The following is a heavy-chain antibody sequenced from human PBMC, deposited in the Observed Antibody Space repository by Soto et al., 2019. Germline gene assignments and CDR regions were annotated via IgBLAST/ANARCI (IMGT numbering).Heavy chain of an antibody. CDR3: AKATRTYYDSSGPFDY. J-gene: IGHJ4*02. V-gene: IGHV3-23*01. Sequence: GSLRLSCAASGFTFSSYAMSWVRQAPGKGLEWVSAIRGSGGSTYYADSVKGRFTISRDNSKNTLYLQMNSLRAEDTAVYYCAKATRTYYDSSGPFDYWGQGTLVTVSS. CDR2: IRGSGGST. CDR1: GFTFSSYA. D-gene: IGHD3-22*01.